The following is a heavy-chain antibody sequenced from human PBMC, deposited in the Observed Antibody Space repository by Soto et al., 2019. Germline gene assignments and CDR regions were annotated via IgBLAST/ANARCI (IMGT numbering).Heavy chain of an antibody. CDR3: TRDASRDSGARGWFDP. CDR1: GLTFGSIT. Sequence: GGSLRLSSAASGLTFGSITMKWVRQAPKKGMEWDSTSSSNSAYIYYTDALRGRFTISRDNAKNSLHLQMNSLRAEDTAVYYCTRDASRDSGARGWFDPWGPGTLVTV. J-gene: IGHJ5*02. V-gene: IGHV3-21*01. CDR2: SSSNSAYI. D-gene: IGHD6-25*01.